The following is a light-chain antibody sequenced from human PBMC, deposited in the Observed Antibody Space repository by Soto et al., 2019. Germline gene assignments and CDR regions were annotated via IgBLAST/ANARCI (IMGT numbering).Light chain of an antibody. Sequence: EIVLTQSPGTLSLSPGERATLSCRASQSVSSSYLAWYQQKPGQAPRLLIYGASIRAAGIPDRFSGSGSGTDFTLTIRRLEPEDFAVYYCQQYGSSPITFGQGTRLEIK. J-gene: IGKJ5*01. CDR3: QQYGSSPIT. CDR2: GAS. CDR1: QSVSSSY. V-gene: IGKV3-20*01.